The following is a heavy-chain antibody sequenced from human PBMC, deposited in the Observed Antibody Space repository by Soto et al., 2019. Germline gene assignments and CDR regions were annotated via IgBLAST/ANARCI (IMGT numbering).Heavy chain of an antibody. D-gene: IGHD6-19*01. CDR1: GYTFTSYG. CDR2: ISAYNGNT. CDR3: ARYGGGIAVAGPSYYYYGMDV. J-gene: IGHJ6*02. Sequence: GASVKVSCKASGYTFTSYGISWVRQAPGQGLEWMGWISAYNGNTNYAQKLQGRVTMTTDTSTSTAYMELRSLRSDDTAVYYCARYGGGIAVAGPSYYYYGMDVWGQGTKVTVSS. V-gene: IGHV1-18*01.